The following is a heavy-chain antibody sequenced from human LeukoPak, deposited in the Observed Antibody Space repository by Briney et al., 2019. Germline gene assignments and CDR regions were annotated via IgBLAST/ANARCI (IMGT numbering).Heavy chain of an antibody. CDR1: GSSISSGDYY. V-gene: IGHV4-30-4*01. CDR3: ARAPSTGEYQLHFDY. J-gene: IGHJ4*02. D-gene: IGHD2-2*01. CDR2: IYYRGST. Sequence: PSETLSLTCTVSGSSISSGDYYWSWIRQPPGKGLEWIGYIYYRGSTYYNPSLKSRVTISVDTSKNQFSLKLSSVTAADTAVYYCARAPSTGEYQLHFDYWGQGTLVTVSS.